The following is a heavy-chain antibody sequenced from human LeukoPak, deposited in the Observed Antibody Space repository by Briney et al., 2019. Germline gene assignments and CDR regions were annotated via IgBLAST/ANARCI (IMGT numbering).Heavy chain of an antibody. Sequence: GGSLRLSCAASGFTFSTYSMNWVRQAPGKGLEWVSSISSSSSYIYYADSMKGRFTVSRDDAKNSLYLQMNSLRAEDTAVYYCARDMGDSSGYYYGGYYYYYGMDVWGQGTTVTVPS. J-gene: IGHJ6*02. D-gene: IGHD3-22*01. CDR3: ARDMGDSSGYYYGGYYYYYGMDV. CDR1: GFTFSTYS. CDR2: ISSSSSYI. V-gene: IGHV3-21*01.